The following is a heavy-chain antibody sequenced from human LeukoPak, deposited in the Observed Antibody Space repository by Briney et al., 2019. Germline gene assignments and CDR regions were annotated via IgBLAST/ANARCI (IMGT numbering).Heavy chain of an antibody. CDR2: ISAYNGNT. D-gene: IGHD3-3*02. V-gene: IGHV1-18*01. Sequence: GASVKVSYKASGYTFTSYGISWVRQAPGQGLEWMGWISAYNGNTNYAQKFQGRVTVTTDTSTSTAYMELRSLRSDDTAVFYCARRAYGRSSSIFDKWGQGTLVTVSS. CDR1: GYTFTSYG. CDR3: ARRAYGRSSSIFDK. J-gene: IGHJ4*02.